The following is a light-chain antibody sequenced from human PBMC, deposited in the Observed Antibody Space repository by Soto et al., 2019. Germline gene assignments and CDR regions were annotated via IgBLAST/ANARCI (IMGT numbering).Light chain of an antibody. Sequence: DIQMTQSPSTLSASVGDRVTITCRASQSISSWLAWYQQKPGKAPKLLIYKASSLESGGPSRFSGRGSPTAFTPVIRSMHPEHFATDYGRQDNTNPTTFGGGTNAKIK. J-gene: IGKJ4*01. CDR3: RQDNTNPTT. V-gene: IGKV1-5*03. CDR1: QSISSW. CDR2: KAS.